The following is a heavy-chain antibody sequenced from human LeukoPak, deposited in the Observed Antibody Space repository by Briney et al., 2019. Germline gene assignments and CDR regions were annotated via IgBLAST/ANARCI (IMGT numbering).Heavy chain of an antibody. CDR1: GFTFSSYA. CDR3: AKDHYDILTGYLGDY. V-gene: IGHV3-23*01. Sequence: PGGSLRLSCAASGFTFSSYAMHWVRQAPGKGLEWVSGMSGSGGGATYYADSVKGRFTISRDNSKNTLYLQMNSLGAEDTAIYYCAKDHYDILTGYLGDYWGQGTLVTASS. J-gene: IGHJ4*02. CDR2: MSGSGGGAT. D-gene: IGHD3-9*01.